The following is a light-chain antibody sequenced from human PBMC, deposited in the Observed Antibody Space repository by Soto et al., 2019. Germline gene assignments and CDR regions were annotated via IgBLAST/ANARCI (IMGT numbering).Light chain of an antibody. CDR2: GAS. CDR1: QSVSSSY. CDR3: QQYGSSLAT. Sequence: IVFTHSRGTLSLSPGERATLSCRASQSVSSSYLAWYQQKPGQAPRLLIYGASSRATGIPDRFSGSGSGTDFTLTISRLEPEDFAVYYCQQYGSSLATFGQGTKVDIK. V-gene: IGKV3-20*01. J-gene: IGKJ1*01.